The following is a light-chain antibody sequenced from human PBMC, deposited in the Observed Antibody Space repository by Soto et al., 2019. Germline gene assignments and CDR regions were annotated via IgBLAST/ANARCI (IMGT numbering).Light chain of an antibody. V-gene: IGLV2-14*01. CDR2: DVS. Sequence: QSVLTQPASVSGSPGQSITISCTGTSSDVGGYNYVSWYQQHPGKAPKLMIYDVSNWPSGVSNRFSGSKSGNTASLTISGLQAEDGADYYCSSYTSSSTLVFGTGTKVTVL. J-gene: IGLJ1*01. CDR1: SSDVGGYNY. CDR3: SSYTSSSTLV.